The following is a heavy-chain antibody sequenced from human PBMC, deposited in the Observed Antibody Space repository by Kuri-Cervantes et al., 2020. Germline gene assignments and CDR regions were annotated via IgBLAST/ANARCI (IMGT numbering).Heavy chain of an antibody. V-gene: IGHV1-69*13. Sequence: PVKVSCKASGGTFSSYAISWVRQAPGQGLEWMGGIIPIFGTANYAQKFQGRVTITADESTSTAYMELSSLRSEDTAVYYCARDIEKGSYGSGSYPDAGRGYYYGMDVWGQGTTVTVSS. CDR1: GGTFSSYA. CDR3: ARDIEKGSYGSGSYPDAGRGYYYGMDV. J-gene: IGHJ6*02. CDR2: IIPIFGTA. D-gene: IGHD3-10*01.